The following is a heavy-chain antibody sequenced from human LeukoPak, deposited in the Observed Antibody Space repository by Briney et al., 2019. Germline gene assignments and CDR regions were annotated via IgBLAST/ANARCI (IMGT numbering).Heavy chain of an antibody. CDR2: ISGSGGST. V-gene: IGHV3-23*01. J-gene: IGHJ3*01. CDR3: ARDPLSFYYDSSGFGALDV. Sequence: GGSLRLSCAASGFTFSSYAMSWVRQAPGKGLEWVSAISGSGGSTYYADSVKGRFTISRDNSKNTLYLQMNSLRAEDTAVYYCARDPLSFYYDSSGFGALDVWGQGTMVTVSS. CDR1: GFTFSSYA. D-gene: IGHD3-22*01.